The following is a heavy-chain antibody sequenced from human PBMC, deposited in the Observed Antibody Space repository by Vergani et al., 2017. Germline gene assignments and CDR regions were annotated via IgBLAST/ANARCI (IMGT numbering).Heavy chain of an antibody. V-gene: IGHV1-69*01. Sequence: QVQLVQSGAEVKKPGSSVKVACKASGGTFSSYAISWVRQAPGQGLEWMGGIIPIFGTANYAQKFQGRVTITADESTSTAYMELSSLRSEDTAVYYCASGGXVVIVPAGKNWFDPWGQGTLVTVSS. CDR1: GGTFSSYA. CDR3: ASGGXVVIVPAGKNWFDP. J-gene: IGHJ5*02. CDR2: IIPIFGTA. D-gene: IGHD2-2*01.